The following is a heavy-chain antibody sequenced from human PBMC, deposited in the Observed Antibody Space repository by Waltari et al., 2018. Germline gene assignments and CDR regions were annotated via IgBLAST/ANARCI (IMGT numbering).Heavy chain of an antibody. Sequence: QVQLQESGPGLVKPSETLSLTCTVSGGSISSYYWSWIRQPPGKGLEWLGYIYYSGSTNYNPSLKSRVTISVDTSKNQFSLKLSSVTAADTAVYYCARRNPKGKYSSSTNWYFDLWGRGTLVTVSS. CDR1: GGSISSYY. CDR3: ARRNPKGKYSSSTNWYFDL. J-gene: IGHJ2*01. CDR2: IYYSGST. D-gene: IGHD6-6*01. V-gene: IGHV4-59*08.